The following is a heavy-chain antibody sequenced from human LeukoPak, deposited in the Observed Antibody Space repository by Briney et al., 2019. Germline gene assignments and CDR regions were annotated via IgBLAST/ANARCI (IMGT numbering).Heavy chain of an antibody. Sequence: GSSVKVSCKASGGTFSSYAISWVRQAPGQGLEWMGRIIPILGIANYAQKFQGRVTIIADKSTSTAYMELSSLRSEDTAVYYCARDCSGGSCLDAFDIWGQGTMVTVSS. CDR2: IIPILGIA. D-gene: IGHD2-15*01. V-gene: IGHV1-69*04. CDR3: ARDCSGGSCLDAFDI. J-gene: IGHJ3*02. CDR1: GGTFSSYA.